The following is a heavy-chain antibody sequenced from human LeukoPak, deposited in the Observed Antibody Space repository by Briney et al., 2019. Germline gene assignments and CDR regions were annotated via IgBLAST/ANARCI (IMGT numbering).Heavy chain of an antibody. CDR3: TADNLGNWNDPLYYYGMDV. D-gene: IGHD1-1*01. J-gene: IGHJ6*02. Sequence: AGGSLRLSCAASGLTFSNAWMSWVRQAPGKGLEWVGRIRSKTDGGTTDYAAPVKGRFTISRDESKNTLYLQMNSLKTEDTAVYYCTADNLGNWNDPLYYYGMDVWGQGTTVTVSS. CDR1: GLTFSNAW. V-gene: IGHV3-15*01. CDR2: IRSKTDGGTT.